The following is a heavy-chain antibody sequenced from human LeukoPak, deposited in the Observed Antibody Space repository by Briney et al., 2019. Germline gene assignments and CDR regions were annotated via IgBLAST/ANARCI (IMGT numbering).Heavy chain of an antibody. Sequence: ASVKVSCKASGYTFTSYYMHWVRQAPGQGLEWMGIINPSGGSTSYAQKFQGRVTMTRDTSTSTVYMELSSLRSEDTAVYYCARDLRPEVVVVAARDYYYYGIDVWGQGTTVTVSS. J-gene: IGHJ6*02. CDR2: INPSGGST. V-gene: IGHV1-46*01. CDR3: ARDLRPEVVVVAARDYYYYGIDV. D-gene: IGHD2-15*01. CDR1: GYTFTSYY.